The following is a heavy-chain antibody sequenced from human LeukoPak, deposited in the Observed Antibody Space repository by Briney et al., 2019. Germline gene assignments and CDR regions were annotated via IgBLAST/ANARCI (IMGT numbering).Heavy chain of an antibody. CDR3: VKDGRRSPPC. D-gene: IGHD2-15*01. CDR2: INGGGGRT. J-gene: IGHJ4*02. Sequence: SLRLSSAASGFAFSNYVMSWVRPAPGQGPGWVSVINGGGGRTYYAEPVTGRFTISRDNSKNTLFLQMNTLQAEDTAVYYCVKDGRRSPPCWGQGTLVTASS. CDR1: GFAFSNYV. V-gene: IGHV3-23*01.